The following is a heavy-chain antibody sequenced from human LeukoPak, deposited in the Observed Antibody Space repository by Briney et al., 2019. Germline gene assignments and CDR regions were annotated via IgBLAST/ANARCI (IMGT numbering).Heavy chain of an antibody. CDR1: GFLFSNSW. V-gene: IGHV3-7*05. D-gene: IGHD5-12*01. CDR2: INQDGSAK. J-gene: IGHJ4*02. Sequence: GGSLRLSCADSGFLFSNSWMAWLRHAPGRGLEGLANINQDGSAKTCVDSVKGRFTISRDNAKNSLYLHKNSLRAEDTAMYYCARDSGYNAFDYWGQGTLVTVSS. CDR3: ARDSGYNAFDY.